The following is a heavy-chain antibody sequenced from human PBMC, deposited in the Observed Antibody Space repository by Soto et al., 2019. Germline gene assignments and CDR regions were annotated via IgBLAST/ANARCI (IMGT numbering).Heavy chain of an antibody. D-gene: IGHD1-26*01. V-gene: IGHV3-21*01. CDR2: VSSSSSYI. Sequence: GVLRLSIAASGVTCSRYSMISVRKTPGQWQEWVSAVSSSSSYIYYADLENGRFTISRDNAKSSLYLQMNSLRSEDTAGYYCGSGGCYNRYNYYGRYGRGRGSRGTISS. CDR3: GSGGCYNRYNYYGRYG. CDR1: GVTCSRYS. J-gene: IGHJ6*04.